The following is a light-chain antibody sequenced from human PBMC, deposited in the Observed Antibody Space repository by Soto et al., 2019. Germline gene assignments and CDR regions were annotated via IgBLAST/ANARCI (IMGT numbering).Light chain of an antibody. CDR3: HQYYKYST. Sequence: DIQMTQSPSTVSASVGDSVTITCRASQNISPWLAWYQQKPGEAPKLLIYKASTLESGVPSRFRGSGSGTEYTLTISSLQPDDFAIYYCHQYYKYSTFGLGTKVEIK. CDR1: QNISPW. J-gene: IGKJ1*01. CDR2: KAS. V-gene: IGKV1-5*03.